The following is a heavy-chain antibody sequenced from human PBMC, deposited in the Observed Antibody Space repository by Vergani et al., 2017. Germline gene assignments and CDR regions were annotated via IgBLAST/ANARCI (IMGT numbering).Heavy chain of an antibody. CDR2: IGSSGPYI. Sequence: VQLVESGGGLVKPGGSLRLSCAASGFTFSDFSMSWVRQAPGKGLEWVALIGSSGPYINYADSVKGRFTISRDNAKNSLYLQMNSLRAEDTAVYYCAREGAPYFDWGQGTRVTVSS. J-gene: IGHJ4*02. CDR3: AREGAPYFD. D-gene: IGHD3-9*01. CDR1: GFTFSDFS. V-gene: IGHV3-21*01.